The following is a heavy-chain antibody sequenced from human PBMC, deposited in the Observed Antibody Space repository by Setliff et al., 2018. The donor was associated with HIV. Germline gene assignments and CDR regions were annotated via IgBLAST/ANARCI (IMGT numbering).Heavy chain of an antibody. CDR2: MNPNSGNR. J-gene: IGHJ4*02. Sequence: ASVKVSCKASADTFTNCLINWVRQAPGQGLEWMGWMNPNSGNRGYAQKFQGRLTMTRDTSTSTAYMELSSLTSDDTAIYYCARGRLSWSPDFWGQGTLVTVSS. V-gene: IGHV1-8*02. CDR1: ADTFTNCL. CDR3: ARGRLSWSPDF.